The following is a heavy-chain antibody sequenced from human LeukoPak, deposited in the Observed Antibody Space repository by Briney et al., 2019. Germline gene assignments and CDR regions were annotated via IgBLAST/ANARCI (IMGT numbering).Heavy chain of an antibody. J-gene: IGHJ4*02. V-gene: IGHV3-33*01. CDR3: ARDTYYHYYDSSGYYIDY. CDR2: IWYDGSNK. Sequence: GGSLRLSCAASGFTLSSYGMHWVRQAPGKGLEWVAVIWYDGSNKYYADSVKGRFTISRDNSKNTLYLQMNSLRAEDTAVYYCARDTYYHYYDSSGYYIDYWGQGTLVTVSS. D-gene: IGHD3-22*01. CDR1: GFTLSSYG.